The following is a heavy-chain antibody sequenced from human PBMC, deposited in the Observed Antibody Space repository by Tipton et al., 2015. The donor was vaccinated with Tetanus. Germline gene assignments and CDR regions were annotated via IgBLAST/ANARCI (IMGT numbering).Heavy chain of an antibody. CDR2: IFPDDSDT. CDR3: ARAHCSDGVCNFDF. D-gene: IGHD2-8*01. V-gene: IGHV5-51*01. Sequence: MQLVQSGADVKKPGESLKISCKASGYSFTSHWIGWVRQMPGKGLEWMGMIFPDDSDTRYSPSFQGHVPFSVDKSTSTVYLQWSSLKASDTSMFYCARAHCSDGVCNFDFWGQGALVTVAS. CDR1: GYSFTSHW. J-gene: IGHJ4*02.